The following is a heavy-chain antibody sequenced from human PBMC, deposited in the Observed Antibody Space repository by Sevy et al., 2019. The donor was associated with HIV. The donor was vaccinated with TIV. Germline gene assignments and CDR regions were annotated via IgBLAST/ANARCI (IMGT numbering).Heavy chain of an antibody. CDR1: GFTCSTYA. J-gene: IGHJ4*02. CDR3: ARDPGNSGNY. D-gene: IGHD1-1*01. V-gene: IGHV3-30-3*01. Sequence: GGSLRLSCAASGFTCSTYAMHWLRQAPGKGLEWVAVISHDESNTYYADSVKGRFTISKDKSKNTLYLQMAGLRPEDSTIYYWARDPGNSGNYWGQGTLVTVSS. CDR2: ISHDESNT.